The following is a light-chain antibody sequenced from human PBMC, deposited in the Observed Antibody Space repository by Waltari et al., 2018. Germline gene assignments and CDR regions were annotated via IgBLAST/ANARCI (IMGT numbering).Light chain of an antibody. CDR1: GGDIGTYNY. J-gene: IGLJ2*01. CDR2: EVN. CDR3: STYGGANNLL. Sequence: QPALTQPPSASGSPGQSVTISCAGTGGDIGTYNYVSWYQHHPGKVPRVMIYEVNKRPSGVPDRFSGSKSGDTASLTVSGLQPEDEAEYFCSTYGGANNLLFGGGTKVTVL. V-gene: IGLV2-8*01.